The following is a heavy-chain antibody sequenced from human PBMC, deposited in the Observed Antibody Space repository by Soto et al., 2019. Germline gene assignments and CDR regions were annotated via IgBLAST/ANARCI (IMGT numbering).Heavy chain of an antibody. D-gene: IGHD2-2*01. Sequence: GGSLRLSCAASGFTFSDYYMSWIRQAPGKGLEWVSYISSSGSTIYYADSVKGRFTISRDNAKNSLYLQMNSLRAEDTAVYYCARALGYCSSTSCYRGPYWGQGTLVTVSS. J-gene: IGHJ4*02. V-gene: IGHV3-11*01. CDR1: GFTFSDYY. CDR2: ISSSGSTI. CDR3: ARALGYCSSTSCYRGPY.